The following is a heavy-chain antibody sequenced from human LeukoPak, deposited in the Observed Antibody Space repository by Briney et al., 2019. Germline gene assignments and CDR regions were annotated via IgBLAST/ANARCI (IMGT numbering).Heavy chain of an antibody. J-gene: IGHJ3*02. D-gene: IGHD2/OR15-2a*01. CDR2: IYYSGAT. V-gene: IGHV4-39*07. Sequence: SETLSLTCTVSGDSITSSAYYWGWIRQPPGKWLEWIGIIYYSGATYYNPSLKSRVTISVDTSKNQFSLKLSSVTAADTAVYYCARDPRTLERDAFDIWGQGTMVTVSS. CDR3: ARDPRTLERDAFDI. CDR1: GDSITSSAYY.